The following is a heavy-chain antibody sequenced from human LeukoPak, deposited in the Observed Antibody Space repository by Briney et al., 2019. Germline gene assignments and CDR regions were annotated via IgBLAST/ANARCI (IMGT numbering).Heavy chain of an antibody. CDR2: ISGSGGST. CDR3: ATSSTTYGSGNYDSRAFED. CDR1: GFTFSSHA. J-gene: IGHJ4*02. V-gene: IGHV3-23*01. D-gene: IGHD3-10*01. Sequence: PGGSLRLSCAASGFTFSSHAMNWVRQAPGKGLEWVSVISGSGGSTYYADSVKGRFTISRDNSKNTVYVQMNSLRVEDTAVYYCATSSTTYGSGNYDSRAFEDWGQGTLVTVPS.